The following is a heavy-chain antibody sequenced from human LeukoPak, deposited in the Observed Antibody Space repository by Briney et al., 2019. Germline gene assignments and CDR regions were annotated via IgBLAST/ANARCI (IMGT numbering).Heavy chain of an antibody. CDR3: ARFVNGGSCDY. CDR2: INHSGST. J-gene: IGHJ4*02. Sequence: PSETLSLTCAVYGGSFSGYYWSWIRQPPGKGLEWIGEINHSGSTNYNPSLKSRVTISVDTSKNQFSLKLSSVTAADTAVYYCARFVNGGSCDYWGQGTLVTVSS. V-gene: IGHV4-34*01. CDR1: GGSFSGYY. D-gene: IGHD7-27*01.